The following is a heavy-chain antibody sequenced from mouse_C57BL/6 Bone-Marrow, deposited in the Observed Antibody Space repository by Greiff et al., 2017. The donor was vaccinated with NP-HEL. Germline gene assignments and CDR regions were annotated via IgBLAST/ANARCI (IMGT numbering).Heavy chain of an antibody. D-gene: IGHD1-1*01. J-gene: IGHJ2*01. CDR2: IHPSDSDT. CDR3: ARGGITTVVVDYFDD. CDR1: GYTFTSYW. Sequence: VQLQQPGAELVKPGASVKVSCKASGYTFTSYWMHWVKQRPGQGLEWIGRIHPSDSDTNYNQKFKGKATLTVDKSSSAAYMQLSSLTSEDSAVYYCARGGITTVVVDYFDDWGQGTTLTVSS. V-gene: IGHV1-74*01.